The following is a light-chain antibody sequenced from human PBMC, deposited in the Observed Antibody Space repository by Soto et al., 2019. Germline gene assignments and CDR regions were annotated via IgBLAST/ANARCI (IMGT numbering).Light chain of an antibody. CDR2: GAS. J-gene: IGKJ5*01. CDR3: KQYNNWSIT. V-gene: IGKV3-15*01. Sequence: EIVMTQAPATLSVAPGERATLSCRASQSVSSTLAWYQQKPGQAPRLLIYGASTRATGIPARFSGSGSGTEFTLTFSSLQSEDFAFYYCKQYNNWSITFGHGTRLEIK. CDR1: QSVSST.